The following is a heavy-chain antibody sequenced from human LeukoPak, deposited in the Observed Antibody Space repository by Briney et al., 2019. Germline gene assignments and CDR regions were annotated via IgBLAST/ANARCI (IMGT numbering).Heavy chain of an antibody. CDR2: ISSNGGST. CDR3: VKARLAVAVYFDS. D-gene: IGHD6-19*01. J-gene: IGHJ4*02. V-gene: IGHV3-64D*09. Sequence: PGGPLRLSCSASGHILRICAMHWLRQAPGKGLEYVSAISSNGGSTYYADSVKGSFPISRDNSKNTLYLKMSSLRAEDTAIYFCVKARLAVAVYFDSWGRGTLVSVSS. CDR1: GHILRICA.